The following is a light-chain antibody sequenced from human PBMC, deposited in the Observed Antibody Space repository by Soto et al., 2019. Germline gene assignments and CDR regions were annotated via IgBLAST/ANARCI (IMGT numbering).Light chain of an antibody. CDR2: DVS. Sequence: QSALTQPASVSGSPGQSITISCTGTSSDVGGYNYVSWYQQHPGKAPKLMIYDVSNRPSGISNRFSGSKSSNTASLTISGLQAEDEADYYCSSYTSSSSYVLGTGTKVTVL. CDR1: SSDVGGYNY. V-gene: IGLV2-14*03. CDR3: SSYTSSSSYV. J-gene: IGLJ1*01.